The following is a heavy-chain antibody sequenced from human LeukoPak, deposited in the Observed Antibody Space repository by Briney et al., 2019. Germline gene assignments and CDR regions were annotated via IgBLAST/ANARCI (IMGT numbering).Heavy chain of an antibody. CDR2: ITGSGGGT. CDR3: ANGGNNPELYYFDY. D-gene: IGHD1/OR15-1a*01. CDR1: GFAFSNYA. V-gene: IGHV3-23*01. Sequence: GSLRLSCAASGFAFSNYAMSWVRQAPGKGLEWVSSITGSGGGTFYADSVKGRFTISRDSSKNTLYLQMNSLRVEDTAAYYCANGGNNPELYYFDYWGQGTLVTVSS. J-gene: IGHJ4*02.